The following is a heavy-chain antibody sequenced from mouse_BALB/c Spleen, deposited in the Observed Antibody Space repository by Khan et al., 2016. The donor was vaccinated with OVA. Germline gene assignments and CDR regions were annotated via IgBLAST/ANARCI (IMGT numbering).Heavy chain of an antibody. Sequence: EVQLQESGPGLVKPSQSLSLTCTVTGYSITSDFAWNWVRQFPGNKLEWMGYISFSGSTSYDPSLKSRLSITRDTSRNQFFLQLHSVTAEDTATYYWVRWLYYAYAYSLDYWGQGTSVTVSS. V-gene: IGHV3-2*02. J-gene: IGHJ4*01. CDR2: ISFSGST. CDR1: GYSITSDFA. D-gene: IGHD2-2*01. CDR3: VRWLYYAYAYSLDY.